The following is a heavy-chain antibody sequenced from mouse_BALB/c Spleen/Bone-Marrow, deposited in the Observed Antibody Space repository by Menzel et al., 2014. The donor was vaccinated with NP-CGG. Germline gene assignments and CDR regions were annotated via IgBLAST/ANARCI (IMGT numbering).Heavy chain of an antibody. CDR2: SRNKAKYYTA. V-gene: IGHV7-1*02. J-gene: IGHJ3*01. CDR1: GFTFSDFY. CDR3: ARDVGYGNYFVY. D-gene: IGHD2-10*02. Sequence: EVNVVESGGGLVQPGDSLRLSCATSGFTFSDFYMDWVRQPPGKRLEWIAASRNKAKYYTAEYSASVKGRFIVSRDTSQSVLYLQMNALRAEDTAIYYCARDVGYGNYFVYWGQGTLVTVSA.